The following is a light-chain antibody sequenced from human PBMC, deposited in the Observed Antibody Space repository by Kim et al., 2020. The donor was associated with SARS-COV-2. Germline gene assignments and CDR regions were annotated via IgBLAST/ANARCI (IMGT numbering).Light chain of an antibody. Sequence: YPGGRAALSCRASQSVSSNLAWYQQKPGQAPRLLSDGASTRATGIPARFSSSGSGTEFTLTISSLQSEDFAVYYCQQYNSWPLLTFGGGTKVDIK. V-gene: IGKV3-15*01. J-gene: IGKJ4*01. CDR2: GAS. CDR1: QSVSSN. CDR3: QQYNSWPLLT.